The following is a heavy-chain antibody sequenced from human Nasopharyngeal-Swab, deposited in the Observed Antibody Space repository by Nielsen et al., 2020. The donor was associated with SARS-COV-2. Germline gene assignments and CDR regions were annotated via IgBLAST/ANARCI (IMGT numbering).Heavy chain of an antibody. J-gene: IGHJ4*02. CDR1: GYSFTSYW. CDR3: ARRDGYVGNSYFDY. V-gene: IGHV5-51*01. CDR2: IYPGDSDT. Sequence: GGSLRLSCKGSGYSFTSYWIGWVRQMPGKGLEWMGIIYPGDSDTRYSPSFQGQVTISADKSISTAYLQWSSLKASDTAMYYCARRDGYVGNSYFDYWGQGTLVTVSS. D-gene: IGHD4-23*01.